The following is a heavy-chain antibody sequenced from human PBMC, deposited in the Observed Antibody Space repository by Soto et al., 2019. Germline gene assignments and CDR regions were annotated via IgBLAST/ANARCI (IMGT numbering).Heavy chain of an antibody. J-gene: IGHJ4*02. CDR3: AKSMSNSWSSWGDC. D-gene: IGHD6-13*01. Sequence: HCGCLRISCAACGCTFIDYALSLVRQAPGKGLEWVSSISGSGGSTDYADSVKGRFTISRDNSKNTLYLQMNSLRAEDTAVYYCAKSMSNSWSSWGDCWGQGTLVTVSS. V-gene: IGHV3-23*01. CDR1: GCTFIDYA. CDR2: ISGSGGST.